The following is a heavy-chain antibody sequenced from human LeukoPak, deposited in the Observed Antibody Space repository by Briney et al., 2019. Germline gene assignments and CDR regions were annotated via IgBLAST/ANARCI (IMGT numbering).Heavy chain of an antibody. V-gene: IGHV3-9*01. D-gene: IGHD6-19*01. CDR1: GFTFEDYA. CDR3: VKESEDSSGWAARYYFDY. J-gene: IGHJ4*02. Sequence: GGSLRLSCAASGFTFEDYAMHWVRQAPGKGLEWVAGITWNSDNIDYAESVRGRFTISRDNAKNSLYLEMSSLRLEDTALYYCVKESEDSSGWAARYYFDYWGQGSLVTVSS. CDR2: ITWNSDNI.